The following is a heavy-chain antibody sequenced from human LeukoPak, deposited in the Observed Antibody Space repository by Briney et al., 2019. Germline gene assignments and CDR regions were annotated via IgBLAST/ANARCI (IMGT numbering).Heavy chain of an antibody. J-gene: IGHJ6*02. CDR1: GYTFTSYA. CDR2: INTNTGNP. Sequence: ASVKVSCKASGYTFTSYAMNWVRQAPGQGLEWMGWINTNTGNPTYAQGFTGRFVFPLDTSVSTAYLQISSLKAEDTAVYYCARDFPEYYDSSGYYYYYGMDVWGQGTTVTVSS. CDR3: ARDFPEYYDSSGYYYYYGMDV. D-gene: IGHD3-22*01. V-gene: IGHV7-4-1*02.